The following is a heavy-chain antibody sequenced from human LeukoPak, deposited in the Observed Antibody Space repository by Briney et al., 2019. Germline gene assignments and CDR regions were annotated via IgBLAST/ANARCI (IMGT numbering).Heavy chain of an antibody. D-gene: IGHD2-2*01. V-gene: IGHV5-51*01. Sequence: GESLKISCKGSGYSFTSYWIGWVRQMRGKGLEWMGIIYPGDSDTRYSPSFQCQVAISSDKSSTSAYRKWSRLNASATPRYYCARHSRQYQLLLEPFDPWGQGTLVTVSS. J-gene: IGHJ5*02. CDR3: ARHSRQYQLLLEPFDP. CDR2: IYPGDSDT. CDR1: GYSFTSYW.